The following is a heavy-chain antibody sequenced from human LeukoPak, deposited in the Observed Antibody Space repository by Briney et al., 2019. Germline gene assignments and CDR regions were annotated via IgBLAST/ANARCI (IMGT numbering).Heavy chain of an antibody. V-gene: IGHV1-69*06. J-gene: IGHJ6*03. Sequence: GASVKVSCKASGGTFNSYAISWVRQAPGQGLEWMGGIIPIFGTTNYARKFRGRVTLTADKSTRTAYMELSSLRSEDTAVYYCARALKPLLAGYGPPYYYYYMDVWGKGTTVTISS. CDR3: ARALKPLLAGYGPPYYYYYMDV. CDR2: IIPIFGTT. CDR1: GGTFNSYA. D-gene: IGHD3-9*01.